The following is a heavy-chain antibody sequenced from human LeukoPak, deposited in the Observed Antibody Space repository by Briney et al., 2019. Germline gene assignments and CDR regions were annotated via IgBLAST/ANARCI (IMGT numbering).Heavy chain of an antibody. Sequence: ASVKVSCKASGYTFTGYYMHWVRQAPGQGLEWMGWINPNSGGTNYAQKFQGRVTMTRDTSISTAYMELSRLRSDDTAVYYCALLMTTVTTGFAAFDIWGQGTMVTVSS. CDR1: GYTFTGYY. CDR2: INPNSGGT. J-gene: IGHJ3*02. D-gene: IGHD4-17*01. V-gene: IGHV1-2*02. CDR3: ALLMTTVTTGFAAFDI.